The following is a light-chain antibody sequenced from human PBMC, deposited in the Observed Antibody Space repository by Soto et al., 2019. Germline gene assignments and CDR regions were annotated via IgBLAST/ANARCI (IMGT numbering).Light chain of an antibody. CDR1: QSISSY. Sequence: DIQMTQSPSSLSASVGDRVTITCRASQSISSYLNWYQQKPGKAPKLLIYAAASLQSGVPSRFSGSGSGTDFTLTFSGLQPEDFATYYCQQSYSTLHTFGQGTKLEIK. CDR2: AAA. J-gene: IGKJ2*01. CDR3: QQSYSTLHT. V-gene: IGKV1-39*01.